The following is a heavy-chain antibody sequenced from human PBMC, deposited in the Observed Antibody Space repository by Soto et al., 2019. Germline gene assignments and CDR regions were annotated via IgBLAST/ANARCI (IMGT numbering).Heavy chain of an antibody. CDR3: AKKYFYVSATYLYHFDC. J-gene: IGHJ4*02. D-gene: IGHD3-10*01. V-gene: IGHV3-23*01. Sequence: EMQLLESGGGLVQPGGSLRLSCAASGFTFSNYAMSWVRQAPGKGLEWVSTLTAGGGDTYYAESVKGRFTISRDNSKNTLYMQMNRLRAEDTALYYCAKKYFYVSATYLYHFDCWGQGTLVSVSS. CDR1: GFTFSNYA. CDR2: LTAGGGDT.